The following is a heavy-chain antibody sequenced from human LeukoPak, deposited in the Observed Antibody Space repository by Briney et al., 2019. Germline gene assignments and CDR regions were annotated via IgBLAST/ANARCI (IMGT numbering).Heavy chain of an antibody. CDR1: GGSISSNNYY. Sequence: SETLSLTCTVSGGSISSNNYYWDCIRQPPGKGLECIGSIYYSGSTYYNPSLKSRVTISVDTSKNQFSLKLTSVTAADTAVYYCARNDYSNTPSDYWGQGTLVTVSS. CDR3: ARNDYSNTPSDY. CDR2: IYYSGST. J-gene: IGHJ4*02. D-gene: IGHD4-11*01. V-gene: IGHV4-39*01.